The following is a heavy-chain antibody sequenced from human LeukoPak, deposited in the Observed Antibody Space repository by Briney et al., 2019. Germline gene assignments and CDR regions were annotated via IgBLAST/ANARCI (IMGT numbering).Heavy chain of an antibody. Sequence: GASLRLSCATSGFTFSSYAMSWVRQAPGKGLEWGSAISGSGGSTYYADSVKGRFTISRDNSKNTLYLQMNSLRAEDTAVYYCAKDMDIVVVAWFDPWGQGTLVTVSS. V-gene: IGHV3-23*01. CDR3: AKDMDIVVVAWFDP. J-gene: IGHJ5*02. CDR1: GFTFSSYA. CDR2: ISGSGGST. D-gene: IGHD2-15*01.